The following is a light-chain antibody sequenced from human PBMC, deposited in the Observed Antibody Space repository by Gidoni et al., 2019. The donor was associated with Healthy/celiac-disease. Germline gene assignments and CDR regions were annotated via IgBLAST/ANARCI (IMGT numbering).Light chain of an antibody. J-gene: IGKJ1*01. CDR1: QDISNY. V-gene: IGKV1-33*01. Sequence: DIQMTQSPSSLSASVGDRVTITCQASQDISNYLNWYQHKPGKAPKLLIYDASNLETGVPSRFSGSGSGTDFTFTISSLQPEDIATYYCQQYDNLPTFGQGTKVEIK. CDR2: DAS. CDR3: QQYDNLPT.